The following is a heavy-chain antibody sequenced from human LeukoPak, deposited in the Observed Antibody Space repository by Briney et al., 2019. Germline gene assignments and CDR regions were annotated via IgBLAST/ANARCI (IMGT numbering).Heavy chain of an antibody. CDR2: IYPGDSDT. CDR1: GYSFTTYR. Sequence: GESLKISCKGSGYSFTTYRIAWVRQMPGKGLEWMGIIYPGDSDTRYSPSFQGQVTTSADKSISTVYLQWSSLKASDIAMYYCARSGNNYYFDSWGQGTLVTVSS. D-gene: IGHD1-26*01. V-gene: IGHV5-51*01. CDR3: ARSGNNYYFDS. J-gene: IGHJ4*02.